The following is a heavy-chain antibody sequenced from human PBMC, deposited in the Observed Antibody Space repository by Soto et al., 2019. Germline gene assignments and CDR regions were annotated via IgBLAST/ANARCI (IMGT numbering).Heavy chain of an antibody. D-gene: IGHD3-16*02. Sequence: ASVKVSCKASGYTFTSYGISWVRQAPGQGLEWMGWISAYNGNTNYAQKLQGRVTMTTDTSTSTAYMELRSLRSDDTAVYYCAREGSYRYTPDAFDIWGQGTMVTVSS. V-gene: IGHV1-18*01. CDR2: ISAYNGNT. CDR1: GYTFTSYG. CDR3: AREGSYRYTPDAFDI. J-gene: IGHJ3*02.